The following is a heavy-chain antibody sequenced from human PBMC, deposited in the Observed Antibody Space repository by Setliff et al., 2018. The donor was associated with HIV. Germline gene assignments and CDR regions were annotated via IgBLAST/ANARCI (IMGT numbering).Heavy chain of an antibody. CDR2: VNEDGSVK. CDR1: GFTFSTSW. V-gene: IGHV3-7*01. J-gene: IGHJ4*02. Sequence: LRLSCVASGFTFSTSWMTWVRQAPGEGLEWVANVNEDGSVKNYVDSVKGRFTISRDNAKNSLYLEMDSLRAGDTAIYYCAKDRPHMASALNYWGQGTLVTVSS. D-gene: IGHD2-21*01. CDR3: AKDRPHMASALNY.